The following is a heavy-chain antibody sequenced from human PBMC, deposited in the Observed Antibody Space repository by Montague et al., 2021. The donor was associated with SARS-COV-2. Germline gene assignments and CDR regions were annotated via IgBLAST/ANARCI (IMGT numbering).Heavy chain of an antibody. D-gene: IGHD6-19*01. CDR2: IYYSGTT. CDR1: AGSISTSNYY. CDR3: AMETYTSGWFQQFDY. J-gene: IGHJ4*02. V-gene: IGHV4-39*02. Sequence: SETLSLTCTVSAGSISTSNYYLGRIPQSTWEGLESIGSIYYSGTTYSNPALQSPVTISVDTSKKHFSLKLSSVTAAVTDVYYCAMETYTSGWFQQFDYWGQGTLVTASS.